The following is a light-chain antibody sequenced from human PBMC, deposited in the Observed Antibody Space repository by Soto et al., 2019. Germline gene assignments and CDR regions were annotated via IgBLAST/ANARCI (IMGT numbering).Light chain of an antibody. J-gene: IGKJ5*01. CDR3: QQYGSSPIT. V-gene: IGKV3-20*01. CDR1: QGISSA. CDR2: GAS. Sequence: LTQSPSSLSASVGDSVTITCRASQGISSALAWYQQKPGQAPRLLMYGASSRATGIPDRLSGSGSGTDFTLTISRLEPEDFAVYYCQQYGSSPITFGQGTRLEI.